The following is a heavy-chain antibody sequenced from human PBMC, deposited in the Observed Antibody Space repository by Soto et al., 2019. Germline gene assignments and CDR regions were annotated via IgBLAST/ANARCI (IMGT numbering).Heavy chain of an antibody. CDR1: GFTFSSYH. CDR2: ISSSSSYM. Sequence: EVQLVESGGGLVKPGGSLRLSCAASGFTFSSYHMNWVRQAPGKGLEWVSSISSSSSYMYYADSVKGRFTISRDNAKNSLYLQMNSLRAEDTAVYYCARTTTRGVECFDPWGQGTLVTVSS. J-gene: IGHJ5*02. V-gene: IGHV3-21*01. CDR3: ARTTTRGVECFDP. D-gene: IGHD3-10*01.